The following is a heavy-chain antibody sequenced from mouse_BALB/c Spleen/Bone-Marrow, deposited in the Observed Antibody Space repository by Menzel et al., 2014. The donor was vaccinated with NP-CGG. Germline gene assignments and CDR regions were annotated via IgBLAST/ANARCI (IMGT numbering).Heavy chain of an antibody. J-gene: IGHJ1*01. CDR1: GFNFKDTY. D-gene: IGHD2-14*01. V-gene: IGHV14-3*02. Sequence: EVQLQQPGAELVKPGASVKLSCTASGFNFKDTYMHWVKQRPEQSLEWIGRIDPANGNTKYDPKFQGKATITADTSSNTAYLQLRRLASEDTGGYYWGKYRCDWYFDVWGAGTTVTVSS. CDR2: IDPANGNT. CDR3: GKYRCDWYFDV.